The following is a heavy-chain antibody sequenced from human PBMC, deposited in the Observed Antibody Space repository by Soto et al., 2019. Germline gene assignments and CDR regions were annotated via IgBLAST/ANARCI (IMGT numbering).Heavy chain of an antibody. J-gene: IGHJ4*02. CDR1: GGTFSSYA. V-gene: IGHV1-69*13. D-gene: IGHD3-10*01. CDR3: ARDITGRYGSGSYSDY. CDR2: IIPIFGTA. Sequence: SVKVSCKASGGTFSSYAISWVRQAPGQGLEWMGGIIPIFGTANYAQKFQGRVTITADESTSTAYMELSSLRSEDTAVYYCARDITGRYGSGSYSDYWGQGTLVTVSS.